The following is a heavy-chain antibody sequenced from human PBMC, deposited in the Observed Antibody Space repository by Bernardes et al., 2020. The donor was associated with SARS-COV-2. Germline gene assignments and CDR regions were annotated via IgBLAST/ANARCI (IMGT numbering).Heavy chain of an antibody. J-gene: IGHJ6*02. Sequence: SVTFSCKASGFTFTTSAVQSARQARGQLLEWIGWIVVGSRNPNYAQKLQQRVTITRDMSTSTAYMELSRLRSEDTAVYYCAADSYYDFWGGPDYYGMDVWGQGTTVTVSS. CDR1: GFTFTTSA. V-gene: IGHV1-58*01. D-gene: IGHD3-3*01. CDR3: AADSYYDFWGGPDYYGMDV. CDR2: IVVGSRNP.